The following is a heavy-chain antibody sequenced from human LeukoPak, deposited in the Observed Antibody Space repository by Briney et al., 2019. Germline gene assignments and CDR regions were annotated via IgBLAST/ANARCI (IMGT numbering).Heavy chain of an antibody. V-gene: IGHV3-23*01. CDR1: GFTFSSYA. Sequence: GGSLRLSCAGSGFTFSSYAMSWVRQAPGKGLEWVSAISGSGGSTYYADSVKGRFTISRDNSRNTLYLQMNSLRAEDTAVYYCAKGGSFYYDTSGYLYWGQGTLVTVSS. J-gene: IGHJ4*02. CDR3: AKGGSFYYDTSGYLY. D-gene: IGHD3-22*01. CDR2: ISGSGGST.